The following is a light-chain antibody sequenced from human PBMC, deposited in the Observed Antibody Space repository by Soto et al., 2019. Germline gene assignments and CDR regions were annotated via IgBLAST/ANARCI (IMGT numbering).Light chain of an antibody. CDR2: ANT. Sequence: QSVLTQPPSVSGAPGQRVTISCTGSGSNIGAGYDIHWYQQVPGTAPKPLICANTNRASGVPDRFSGSKSGTSASLAITGLQAEDEADYYCQSYDTSLSGDVFGPGTKLTVL. CDR3: QSYDTSLSGDV. J-gene: IGLJ1*01. V-gene: IGLV1-40*01. CDR1: GSNIGAGYD.